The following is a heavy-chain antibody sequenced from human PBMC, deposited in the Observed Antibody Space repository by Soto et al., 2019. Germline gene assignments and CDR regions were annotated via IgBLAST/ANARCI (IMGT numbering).Heavy chain of an antibody. CDR1: GYIFTNYY. J-gene: IGHJ4*02. CDR2: INPLPTSGST. V-gene: IGHV1-46*01. Sequence: ASVKVSCKASGYIFTNYYIHWVLQAPGQGLEWMAIINPLPTSGSTNYAQEFQGRLTVTRDTSTSTVYMELSSLRSDDTAIYYCARDLAAAAYWGQGTLVTVSS. CDR3: ARDLAAAAY. D-gene: IGHD6-13*01.